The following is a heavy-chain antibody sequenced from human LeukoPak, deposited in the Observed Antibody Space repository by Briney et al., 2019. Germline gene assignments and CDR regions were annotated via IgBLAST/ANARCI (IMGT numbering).Heavy chain of an antibody. CDR1: GFTFSSYA. Sequence: GGSLRLSCAASGFTFSSYAMSWVRQAPGKGLEWVSAISGSGGSTYYADSVKGRFTISRDSSKNTLYLQMNSLRAEDTAVYYCAKVPPYDFWSGYSFEYYYYGMDVWGQGTTVTVSS. CDR2: ISGSGGST. D-gene: IGHD3-3*01. CDR3: AKVPPYDFWSGYSFEYYYYGMDV. V-gene: IGHV3-23*01. J-gene: IGHJ6*02.